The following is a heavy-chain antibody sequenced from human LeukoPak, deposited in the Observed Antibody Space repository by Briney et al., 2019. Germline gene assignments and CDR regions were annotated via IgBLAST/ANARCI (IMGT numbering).Heavy chain of an antibody. D-gene: IGHD5-12*01. V-gene: IGHV4-34*01. CDR1: GGSFSGYY. CDR3: ARGRGYGNSYYFDY. CDR2: INHSGST. J-gene: IGHJ4*02. Sequence: SETLSLTCAVYGGSFSGYYWSWIRQPPGKGLEWIGEINHSGSTNYNPSLKSRVTISVDTSKNQFSLKLSSVTAADTAVYYSARGRGYGNSYYFDYWGQGTLVTVSS.